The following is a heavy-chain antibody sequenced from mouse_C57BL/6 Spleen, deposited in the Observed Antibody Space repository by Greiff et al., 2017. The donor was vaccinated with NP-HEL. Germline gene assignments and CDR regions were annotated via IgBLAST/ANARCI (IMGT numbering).Heavy chain of an antibody. J-gene: IGHJ4*01. D-gene: IGHD2-4*01. V-gene: IGHV1-80*01. CDR1: GYAFSSYW. CDR2: IYPGDGDT. CDR3: ARCDYDEEGAMDY. Sequence: QVQLKQSGAELVKPGASVKISCKASGYAFSSYWMNWVKQRPGKGLEWIGQIYPGDGDTNYNGKFKGKATLTADKSSSTAYMQLSSLTSEDSAVYCCARCDYDEEGAMDYWGQGTSVTVSS.